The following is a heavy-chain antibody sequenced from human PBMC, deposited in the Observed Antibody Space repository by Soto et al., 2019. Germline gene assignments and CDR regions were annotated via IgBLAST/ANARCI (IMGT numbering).Heavy chain of an antibody. D-gene: IGHD6-13*01. CDR1: GGSISSYY. V-gene: IGHV4-59*08. Sequence: SETLSLTCTVSGGSISSYYWSWIRQPPGKGLEWIGYIYYSGSTNYNPSLKSRVTISVDTSKYQFSVKLSSVTAADTAVYYCERSPLTGYSSSWYFDYWGQGTLVTVSS. CDR2: IYYSGST. J-gene: IGHJ4*02. CDR3: ERSPLTGYSSSWYFDY.